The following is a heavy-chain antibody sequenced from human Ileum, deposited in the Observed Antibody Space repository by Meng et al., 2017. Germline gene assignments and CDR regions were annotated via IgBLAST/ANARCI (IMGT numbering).Heavy chain of an antibody. Sequence: EADQGRVRASGTMSLTCVVSCDYMNNGVWSSWVSQSPGKGLGWIGEFHPSGSTHYNPSHQSRVTLSIDNSKKLFSVSLRSVTSADTAVYYCARGVVTYYDSSTLTWFDPWGQGALVTVSS. D-gene: IGHD3-22*01. V-gene: IGHV4-4*02. CDR1: CDYMNNGVW. CDR2: FHPSGST. CDR3: ARGVVTYYDSSTLTWFDP. J-gene: IGHJ5*02.